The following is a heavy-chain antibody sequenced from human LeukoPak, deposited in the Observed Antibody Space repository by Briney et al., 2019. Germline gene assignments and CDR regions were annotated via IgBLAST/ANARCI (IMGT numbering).Heavy chain of an antibody. J-gene: IGHJ1*01. CDR3: ARVYDILTGYYTSEYFQH. D-gene: IGHD3-9*01. CDR1: GYSISTGYY. Sequence: PSETLSLTCTVSGYSISTGYYWGWIRQPPGKGLEWIGSIYSGGSTYYNPSLKSRITISVDTSKNQFSLKLNSVTAADTAVYYCARVYDILTGYYTSEYFQHWGQGTLVTVSS. CDR2: IYSGGST. V-gene: IGHV4-38-2*02.